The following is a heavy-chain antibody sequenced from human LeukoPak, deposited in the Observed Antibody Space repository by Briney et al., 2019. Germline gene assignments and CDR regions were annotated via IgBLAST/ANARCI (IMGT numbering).Heavy chain of an antibody. V-gene: IGHV1-2*02. CDR1: GYTFTGYY. CDR2: INPNSGGT. CDR3: ARDIQLWTYYYYGMDV. Sequence: GASVKVSCKASGYTFTGYYMHWVRQAPGQGLEWMGWINPNSGGTNYAQKFQGRVTMTRDTSISTAYMELSRLRSDDTAVYYCARDIQLWTYYYYGMDVWGQGTTVTVSS. J-gene: IGHJ6*02. D-gene: IGHD5-18*01.